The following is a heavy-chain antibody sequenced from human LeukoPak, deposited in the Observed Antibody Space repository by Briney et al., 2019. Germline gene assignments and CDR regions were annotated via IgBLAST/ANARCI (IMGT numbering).Heavy chain of an antibody. D-gene: IGHD1-26*01. CDR2: ISGSGGST. V-gene: IGHV3-23*01. CDR1: GFTFSSCA. CDR3: AKVAWGPHFYSYGMDV. J-gene: IGHJ6*02. Sequence: GGSLRLSCAASGFTFSSCAMSWVRQAPGKGLEGVSAISGSGGSTYYADSVKGGFPISRDNSKNTLYRQMNSLRAEDTAVYYCAKVAWGPHFYSYGMDVWGQGTTVTVSS.